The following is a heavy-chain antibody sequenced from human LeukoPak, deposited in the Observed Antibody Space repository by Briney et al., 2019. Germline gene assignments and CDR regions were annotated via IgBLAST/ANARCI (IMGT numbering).Heavy chain of an antibody. J-gene: IGHJ4*02. CDR2: IYHSGST. Sequence: TSETLSLTCAVSGGSISSGGYSWSWIRQPPGKGLEWIGYIYHSGSTYYNPSLKSRVTISVDRSKNQFSLKLSSVTAADTAVYYCARSSVGALDYWGQGTLVTVSS. CDR1: GGSISSGGYS. V-gene: IGHV4-30-2*01. D-gene: IGHD1-26*01. CDR3: ARSSVGALDY.